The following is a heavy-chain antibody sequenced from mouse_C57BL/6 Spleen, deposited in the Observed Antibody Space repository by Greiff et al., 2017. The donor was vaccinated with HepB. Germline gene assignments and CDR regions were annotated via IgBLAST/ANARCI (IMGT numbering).Heavy chain of an antibody. D-gene: IGHD2-4*01. Sequence: VQLQQSGAELVRPGASVKLSCTASGFNIKDYYMHWVKQRPEQGLEWIGRIDPEDGDTEYAPKFQGKATMTADTASNTAYMQLSSLTSEDTAVYDCTTHYDCGTWFAYWGQGTLVTVSA. CDR2: IDPEDGDT. CDR3: TTHYDCGTWFAY. V-gene: IGHV14-1*01. CDR1: GFNIKDYY. J-gene: IGHJ3*01.